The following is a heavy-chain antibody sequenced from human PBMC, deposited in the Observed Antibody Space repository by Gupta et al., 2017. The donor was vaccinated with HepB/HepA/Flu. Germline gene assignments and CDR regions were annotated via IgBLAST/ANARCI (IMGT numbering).Heavy chain of an antibody. V-gene: IGHV3-11*01. D-gene: IGHD1-7*01. J-gene: IGHJ4*02. CDR3: ARASGGWNLPYYFDY. CDR2: ISGSGRSI. Sequence: QVQLVESGGGLVKPGGSLRLSCAASEFTFSDYYMNWIRRAPGKGLEWVSCISGSGRSIFYADSVKGRFTISRDNAKNSLYLEMNTLRAEDTAVYYCARASGGWNLPYYFDYWGQGALVTVSS. CDR1: EFTFSDYY.